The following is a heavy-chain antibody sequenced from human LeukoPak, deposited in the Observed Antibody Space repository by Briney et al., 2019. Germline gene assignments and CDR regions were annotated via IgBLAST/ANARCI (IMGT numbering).Heavy chain of an antibody. D-gene: IGHD5-12*01. V-gene: IGHV3-30*02. J-gene: IGHJ4*02. Sequence: PGGPLRLSCAAPGFTFSSYGMHWVRQAPGKXXXXXXFIRYNGSNKYYADSVKGRFTISRDNSKNTLYLQMNSLRAEDTAVYYCAKLLGYSGYDYFDYWGQGTLVTVSS. CDR2: IRYNGSNK. CDR1: GFTFSSYG. CDR3: AKLLGYSGYDYFDY.